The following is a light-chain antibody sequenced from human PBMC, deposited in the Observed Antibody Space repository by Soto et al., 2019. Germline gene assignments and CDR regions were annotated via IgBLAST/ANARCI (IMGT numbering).Light chain of an antibody. CDR2: GSS. V-gene: IGKV3-15*01. J-gene: IGKJ2*01. Sequence: EIAMTQSPATLSVSPGERATLSCRASQSVGSNLAWYQQKPGQAPRLLIYGSSTTATGIPARFSGSGSETEFTLTISSLQSEDFAFYFCQQYNNWPPYTVGQGTKLEMK. CDR1: QSVGSN. CDR3: QQYNNWPPYT.